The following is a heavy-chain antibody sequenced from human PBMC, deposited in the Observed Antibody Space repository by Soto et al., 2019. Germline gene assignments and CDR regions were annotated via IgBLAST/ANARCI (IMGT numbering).Heavy chain of an antibody. CDR3: ARASNAYYESSGIDY. J-gene: IGHJ4*02. Sequence: QVQLVQSGAEVKKPGSSVKVSCKASGGTFSSYAISWVRQAPGQGLEWVGGIIPIFGTANYAQKFQGRVTITADESTSTDYMELSSLRAEDTAVYYCARASNAYYESSGIDYWGQGTLVTVSS. CDR1: GGTFSSYA. CDR2: IIPIFGTA. D-gene: IGHD3-22*01. V-gene: IGHV1-69*01.